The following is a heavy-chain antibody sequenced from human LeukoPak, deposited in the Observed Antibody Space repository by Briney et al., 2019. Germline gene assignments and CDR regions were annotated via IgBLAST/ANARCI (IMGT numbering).Heavy chain of an antibody. Sequence: PGGSLRLSCAVSGFMFSSYGMSWVRQAPGKGLEWVSSLSGSGSSTYYADSVKGRFTISRDNSQNTLYLRIKTLRAEDTAVYYCARDFDWLSFFFDFWGQGTLVTVSS. CDR3: ARDFDWLSFFFDF. D-gene: IGHD3-9*01. V-gene: IGHV3-23*01. CDR2: LSGSGSST. CDR1: GFMFSSYG. J-gene: IGHJ4*02.